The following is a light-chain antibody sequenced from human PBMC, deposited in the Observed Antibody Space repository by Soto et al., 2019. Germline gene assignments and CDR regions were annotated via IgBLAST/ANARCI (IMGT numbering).Light chain of an antibody. CDR1: QSISTTY. J-gene: IGKJ2*01. Sequence: EIVVTQSPGTLSLSPGDRATLSCRASQSISTTYLAWYQQRPGQAPRLLIYGTSSRATGIPDRFSGSGSAIDFTLTINRLEPEDFALYYCQQYGTSPYSCGQGTKLEIK. CDR2: GTS. V-gene: IGKV3-20*01. CDR3: QQYGTSPYS.